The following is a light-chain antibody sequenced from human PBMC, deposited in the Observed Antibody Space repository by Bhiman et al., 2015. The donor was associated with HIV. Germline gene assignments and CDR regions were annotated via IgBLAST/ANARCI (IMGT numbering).Light chain of an antibody. CDR1: KLGDKY. V-gene: IGLV3-1*01. CDR2: ADI. J-gene: IGLJ1*01. CDR3: QAWDSTTAF. Sequence: SYELTQPPSVSVSPGQTARITCSGDKLGDKYASWYQQKPGQSPVMVMYADIKRPSGIPERFSGSNSGNTATLTISGTQAMDEADYFCQAWDSTTAFFGTGTKLTVL.